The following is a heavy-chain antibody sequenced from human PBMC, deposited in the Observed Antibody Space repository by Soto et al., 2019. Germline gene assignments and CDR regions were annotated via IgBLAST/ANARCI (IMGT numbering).Heavy chain of an antibody. CDR1: GGSISSNNW. CDR2: IDHSGST. V-gene: IGHV4-4*02. CDR3: ATIPFYDYAVDP. Sequence: QAQLQESGPGLVKPSGTLSLTCAVSGGSISSNNWWSWVRQPPGKGLEWIGEIDHSGSTNYNPSLRSRVTLSAVKSNNQYSPRLSSVTAADAAVYFCATIPFYDYAVDPWGQGTSVTVSS. J-gene: IGHJ6*02.